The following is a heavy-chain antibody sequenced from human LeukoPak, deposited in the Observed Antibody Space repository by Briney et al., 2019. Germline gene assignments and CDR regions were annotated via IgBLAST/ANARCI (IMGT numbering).Heavy chain of an antibody. V-gene: IGHV1-69*06. D-gene: IGHD4/OR15-4a*01. Sequence: ASVKVSCKASGGTFNNYAIGWVRQAPGQGLEWMGEIIPIFGKAKYTQKFQGRVTITADKSTTAAYMELSSLRSDDTAVYFCARAMTMDALGYWGQGSLVTVSS. CDR1: GGTFNNYA. CDR2: IIPIFGKA. CDR3: ARAMTMDALGY. J-gene: IGHJ4*02.